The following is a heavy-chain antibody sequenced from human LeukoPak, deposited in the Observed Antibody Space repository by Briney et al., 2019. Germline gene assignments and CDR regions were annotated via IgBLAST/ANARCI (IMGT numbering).Heavy chain of an antibody. Sequence: PSETLSLTCAVYGGSFSDYYWSWIRQSPGKGLEWVGEINHSGSTNYNPSLKSRVTISVYTSKNQFSLKPSSVTAADTAVYYCERQAPLVGVTRLGFDYWGQGTLVTVSS. D-gene: IGHD1-26*01. CDR3: ERQAPLVGVTRLGFDY. CDR1: GGSFSDYY. V-gene: IGHV4-34*01. J-gene: IGHJ4*02. CDR2: INHSGST.